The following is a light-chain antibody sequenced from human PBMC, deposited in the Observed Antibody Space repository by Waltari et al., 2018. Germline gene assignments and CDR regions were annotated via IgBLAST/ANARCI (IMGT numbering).Light chain of an antibody. CDR3: SSYAGSNGVL. V-gene: IGLV2-8*01. J-gene: IGLJ2*01. CDR2: EVI. CDR1: SRYIGAYNY. Sequence: QSALTQPPSASGSPGQSVTISCSGTSRYIGAYNYVSWYQQHPGKAPNLMIYEVIKRPSGVPPRFSGSKSGNTASLTVSELQAEDEADYYCSSYAGSNGVLFGGGTKVTVL.